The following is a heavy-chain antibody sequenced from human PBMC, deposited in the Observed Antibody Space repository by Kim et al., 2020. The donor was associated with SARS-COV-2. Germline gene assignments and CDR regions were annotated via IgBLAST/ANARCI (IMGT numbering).Heavy chain of an antibody. D-gene: IGHD3-22*01. J-gene: IGHJ4*02. CDR3: AKADAKYYYDSSGYYPFDY. Sequence: GRFTISRDNSKNTLYLQMNSLRAEDTAVYYCAKADAKYYYDSSGYYPFDYWGQGTLVTVSS. V-gene: IGHV3-23*01.